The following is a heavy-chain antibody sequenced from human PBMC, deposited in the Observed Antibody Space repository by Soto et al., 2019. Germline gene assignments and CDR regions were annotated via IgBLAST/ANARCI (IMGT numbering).Heavy chain of an antibody. Sequence: KPGGSLRLSCAASGFTFSDYYMGWIRQAPGKGLEWVSYISSSGSTIYYADSVKGRFTISRDNAKNSLYLQMNSLRAEDTAVYYCARDQGYYDFWSGYYNYYYYGMDVWGQGTTVTVSS. V-gene: IGHV3-11*01. J-gene: IGHJ6*02. D-gene: IGHD3-3*01. CDR2: ISSSGSTI. CDR1: GFTFSDYY. CDR3: ARDQGYYDFWSGYYNYYYYGMDV.